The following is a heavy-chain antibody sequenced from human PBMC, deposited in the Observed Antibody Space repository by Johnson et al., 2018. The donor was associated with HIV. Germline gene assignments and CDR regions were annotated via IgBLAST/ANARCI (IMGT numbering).Heavy chain of an antibody. V-gene: IGHV3-7*01. J-gene: IGHJ3*02. CDR1: GFTFRSFW. Sequence: VQLVESGGGLVQPGGSLRLSCVASGFTFRSFWMSWVRQAPGKGLDWVANINQDGGEKIYVDSVKGRFTISRDNANNSLYVQMNSLRAEDTAVYYCAKDPGRRDPHAFDIWGQGTMVTVSS. CDR2: INQDGGEK. CDR3: AKDPGRRDPHAFDI. D-gene: IGHD2-15*01.